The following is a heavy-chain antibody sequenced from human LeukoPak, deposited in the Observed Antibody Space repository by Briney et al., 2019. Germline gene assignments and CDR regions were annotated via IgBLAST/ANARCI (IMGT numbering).Heavy chain of an antibody. Sequence: PGGSLRLSCAASGFTFSSYAMHWVRQAPGKGLEGVAVISYDGSNKYYADSVKGRFTISRDNSKNTLYLQMNSLRAEDTAVYYCSKLLQGYRQQHLDYWGQGTLVTVSS. CDR3: SKLLQGYRQQHLDY. J-gene: IGHJ4*02. CDR2: ISYDGSNK. D-gene: IGHD6-13*01. V-gene: IGHV3-30*04. CDR1: GFTFSSYA.